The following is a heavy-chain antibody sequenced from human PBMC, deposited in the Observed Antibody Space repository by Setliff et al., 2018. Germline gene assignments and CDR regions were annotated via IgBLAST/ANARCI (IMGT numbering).Heavy chain of an antibody. D-gene: IGHD2-15*01. V-gene: IGHV1-18*01. CDR2: INAYNGDT. CDR3: AISSLSICSGGTCPNAFDV. CDR1: GYTFTKYG. Sequence: GASVKVSCKASGYTFTKYGITWVRQAPGQGLEWMGYINAYNGDTYYAQKLQGRVTMTTDTSTSTAYMDLRSLRSDDTAVYYCAISSLSICSGGTCPNAFDVWGQGTMVT. J-gene: IGHJ3*01.